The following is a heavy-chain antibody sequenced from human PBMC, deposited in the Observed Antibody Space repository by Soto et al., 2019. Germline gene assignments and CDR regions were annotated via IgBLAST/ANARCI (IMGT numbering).Heavy chain of an antibody. D-gene: IGHD6-13*01. CDR3: ARVKQKLDGNCWFDT. CDR2: ISSSSSYI. CDR1: GFTFSSYS. V-gene: IGHV3-21*01. J-gene: IGHJ5*02. Sequence: GGSLRLSCAASGFTFSSYSMNWVRQAPGKGLEWVSSISSSSSYIYYADSVKGRFTISRDNAKNSLYLQMNSLRAEDTAVYYCARVKQKLDGNCWFDTWGQGTLVTVSS.